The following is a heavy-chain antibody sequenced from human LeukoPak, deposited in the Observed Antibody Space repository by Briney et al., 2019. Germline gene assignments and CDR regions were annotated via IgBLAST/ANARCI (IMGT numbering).Heavy chain of an antibody. CDR1: GFTFSDYY. V-gene: IGHV3-11*01. Sequence: GALRLSCAASGFTFSDYYMSWIRQAPGKGLEWVSYISSSGSTIYYADSVKGRFTISRDNAKNSLYLQMNSLRAEDTAVYYCARDRYSSGYDTLVYWGQGTLVTVSS. CDR3: ARDRYSSGYDTLVY. CDR2: ISSSGSTI. D-gene: IGHD3-22*01. J-gene: IGHJ4*02.